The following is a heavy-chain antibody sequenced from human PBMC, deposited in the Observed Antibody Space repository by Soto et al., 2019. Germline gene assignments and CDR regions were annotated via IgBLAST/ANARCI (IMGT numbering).Heavy chain of an antibody. V-gene: IGHV3-23*01. Sequence: GGSLRLSCAASGFTFSSYAMSWVRQAPGKGLEWVSAISGSGGSTYYADSVKGRFTISRDNSKNTLYLQMNSLRAEDTAVYYCATVGGGPLGYCSSTSCHGLRLYYYYMDVWGKGTTVTVSS. D-gene: IGHD2-2*01. CDR2: ISGSGGST. J-gene: IGHJ6*03. CDR1: GFTFSSYA. CDR3: ATVGGGPLGYCSSTSCHGLRLYYYYMDV.